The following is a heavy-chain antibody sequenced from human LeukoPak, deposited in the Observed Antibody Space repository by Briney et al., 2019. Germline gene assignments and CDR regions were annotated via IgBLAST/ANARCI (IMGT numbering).Heavy chain of an antibody. Sequence: PSETLSLTCTVSGGSISSSSYYWGWIRQPPGKGLEWIGSIYYSGSTYYNPSLKSRVTISVDTSKNQFPLKLSSVTAADTAVYYCAGEGGIAAAGSWFDPWGQGTLVTVSS. D-gene: IGHD6-13*01. J-gene: IGHJ5*02. CDR2: IYYSGST. CDR1: GGSISSSSYY. V-gene: IGHV4-39*06. CDR3: AGEGGIAAAGSWFDP.